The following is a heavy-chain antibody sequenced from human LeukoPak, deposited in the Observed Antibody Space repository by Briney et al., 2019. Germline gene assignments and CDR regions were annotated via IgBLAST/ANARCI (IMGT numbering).Heavy chain of an antibody. Sequence: GASVKVSCKASGGTFRNSIITWVRQAPGHGLEWMGGITPIFGTTNYAQRFQGRVTIIADKSTTTAYMELTSLRAEDTAVYYCAKSRDEFGGVIGPTRGWFDPWGQGTLVTVSS. CDR1: GGTFRNSI. D-gene: IGHD3-16*02. CDR3: AKSRDEFGGVIGPTRGWFDP. V-gene: IGHV1-69*06. CDR2: ITPIFGTT. J-gene: IGHJ5*02.